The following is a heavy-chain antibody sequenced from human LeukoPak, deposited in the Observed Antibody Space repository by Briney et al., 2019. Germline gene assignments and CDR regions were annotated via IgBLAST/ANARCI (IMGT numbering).Heavy chain of an antibody. CDR2: IIPIFGTA. V-gene: IGHV1-69*06. J-gene: IGHJ5*02. CDR1: GYTFTSYG. Sequence: ASVKVSCKASGYTFTSYGISWVRQAPGQGLEWMGWIIPIFGTANYAQKFQGRVTITADKSTSTAYMELSSLRSEDTAVYYCARKVPNDSSGYYYRGQFDPWGQGTLVTVSP. CDR3: ARKVPNDSSGYYYRGQFDP. D-gene: IGHD3-22*01.